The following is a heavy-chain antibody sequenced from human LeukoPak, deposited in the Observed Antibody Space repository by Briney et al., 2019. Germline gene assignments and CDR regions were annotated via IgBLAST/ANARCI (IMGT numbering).Heavy chain of an antibody. CDR3: ARSITMVRGVTHYYYYGMDV. CDR2: IYYNGST. CDR1: GGSISSGDYY. D-gene: IGHD3-10*01. Sequence: SETLSLTCTVSGGSISSGDYYWSCIRQPPGKGLEWIGYIYYNGSTYYNPSLKSRVTISVDTSKNQFSLKLSSVTAADTAVYYCARSITMVRGVTHYYYYGMDVWGQGTTVTVSS. J-gene: IGHJ6*02. V-gene: IGHV4-30-4*01.